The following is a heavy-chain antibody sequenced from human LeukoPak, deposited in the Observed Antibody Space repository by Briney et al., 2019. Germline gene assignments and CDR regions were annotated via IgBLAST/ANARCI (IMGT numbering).Heavy chain of an antibody. CDR1: GGPVSSGSSY. CDR3: ARDGDGSGWYAFDY. V-gene: IGHV4-61*01. D-gene: IGHD6-19*01. CDR2: MYYLGST. J-gene: IGHJ4*02. Sequence: SETLSLTCTVSGGPVSSGSSYWSWIRQPPGKGLEWIGSMYYLGSTNYNPSLKSRVTISIDRSQNQFSLRLTSVTAADTAVYYCARDGDGSGWYAFDYWGQGTLVTVSS.